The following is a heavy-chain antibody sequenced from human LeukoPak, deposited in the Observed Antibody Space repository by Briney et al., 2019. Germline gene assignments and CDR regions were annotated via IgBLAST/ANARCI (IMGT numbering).Heavy chain of an antibody. CDR3: ARVSVRGSWYFDY. Sequence: ASVKVSCKASGYTFASYAMHWVRQAPGQRLEWMGWINAGNGNTKYSQEFQGRVTITRDTSASTAYMELSSLRSEDMAVYYCARVSVRGSWYFDYWGQGTLVTVSS. D-gene: IGHD6-13*01. J-gene: IGHJ4*02. V-gene: IGHV1-3*03. CDR2: INAGNGNT. CDR1: GYTFASYA.